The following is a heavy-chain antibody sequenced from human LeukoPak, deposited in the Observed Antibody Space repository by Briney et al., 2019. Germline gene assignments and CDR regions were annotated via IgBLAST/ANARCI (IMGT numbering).Heavy chain of an antibody. CDR3: ARVVGYCSSTSCYYYGMDV. Sequence: SETLSLTCTVSGASISSYYWSWIRQPPGKGLEWIGYISYSGSTNYNPSLKSRVTISADTSKNQVSLKLSSVTAADTAVYYCARVVGYCSSTSCYYYGMDVWGQGTTVTVSS. J-gene: IGHJ6*02. D-gene: IGHD2-2*01. CDR1: GASISSYY. V-gene: IGHV4-59*01. CDR2: ISYSGST.